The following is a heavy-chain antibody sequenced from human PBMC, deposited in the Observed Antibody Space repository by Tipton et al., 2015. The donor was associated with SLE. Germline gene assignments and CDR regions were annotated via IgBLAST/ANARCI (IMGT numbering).Heavy chain of an antibody. CDR2: ISYDGSNK. D-gene: IGHD3-16*01. J-gene: IGHJ3*02. Sequence: SLRLSCAASGFTFSSYAMHWVRQAPGKGLEWVAVISYDGSNKYYADSVKGRFTISRDNSKNTLYLQMNSLRAEDTAVYYCAKGPKISAFDIWGHGTMVTVSS. V-gene: IGHV3-30*04. CDR1: GFTFSSYA. CDR3: AKGPKISAFDI.